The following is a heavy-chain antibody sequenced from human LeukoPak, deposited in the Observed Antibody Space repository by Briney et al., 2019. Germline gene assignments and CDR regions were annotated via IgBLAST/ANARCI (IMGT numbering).Heavy chain of an antibody. V-gene: IGHV3-21*04. CDR3: VRDFSTVTTAYLHH. J-gene: IGHJ1*01. D-gene: IGHD4-11*01. CDR1: GFTFSSYA. CDR2: ISSSSRHI. Sequence: PGGSLRLSCAASGFTFSSYAMSWVRQAPGKGLEWVSSISSSSRHIYYADSVKGRFTIFRDDAKNSLFLQMDSLRVEDTAMYYCVRDFSTVTTAYLHHWGQGTLLTVSP.